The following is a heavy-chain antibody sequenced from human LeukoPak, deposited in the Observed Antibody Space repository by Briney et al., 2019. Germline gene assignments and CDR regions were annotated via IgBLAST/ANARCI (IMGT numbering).Heavy chain of an antibody. J-gene: IGHJ4*02. CDR1: GYTFTGYY. CDR3: ARGWSYYGSGSYYIDPHFDY. CDR2: INPNSGGT. V-gene: IGHV1-2*02. Sequence: ASVKVSCKASGYTFTGYYMHWVRQAPGHGLEWMGWINPNSGGTNYAQKFQGRVTMTRDTSISTAYMELSRLRSDDTAVYYCARGWSYYGSGSYYIDPHFDYWGQGTLVTVSS. D-gene: IGHD3-10*01.